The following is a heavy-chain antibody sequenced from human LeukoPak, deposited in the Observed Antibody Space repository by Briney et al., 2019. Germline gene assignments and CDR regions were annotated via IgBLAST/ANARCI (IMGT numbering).Heavy chain of an antibody. J-gene: IGHJ5*02. CDR3: ARGQRRVVPAAIKFSWFDP. Sequence: GGSLRLSCAASGFTFSSYEMNWVRQAPGKGLEWVSYINSSGSTIYYADSVKGRFTISRDNAKNSLYLQMNSLRAEDTAVYYCARGQRRVVPAAIKFSWFDPWGQGTLVTVSS. CDR1: GFTFSSYE. D-gene: IGHD2-2*02. V-gene: IGHV3-48*03. CDR2: INSSGSTI.